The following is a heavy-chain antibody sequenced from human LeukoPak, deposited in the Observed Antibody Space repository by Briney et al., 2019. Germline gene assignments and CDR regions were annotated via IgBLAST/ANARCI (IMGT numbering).Heavy chain of an antibody. Sequence: GGSLRLSCAASGFTFSSYGIHWVRQAPGKGLEWVAVIWCDGSNKYYADSVKGRFTISRDNSKNTLYLQMNSLRAEDTAVYYCARGYGYSSGCPDYWGQGTRVTVSS. CDR2: IWCDGSNK. J-gene: IGHJ4*02. CDR3: ARGYGYSSGCPDY. V-gene: IGHV3-33*01. CDR1: GFTFSSYG. D-gene: IGHD6-19*01.